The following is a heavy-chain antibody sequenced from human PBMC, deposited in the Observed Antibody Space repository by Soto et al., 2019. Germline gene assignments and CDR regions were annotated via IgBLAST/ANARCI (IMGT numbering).Heavy chain of an antibody. J-gene: IGHJ5*02. Sequence: QVQLQESGPGLVKPSQTLSLTCTVSGGSISSGGYYWSWIRQHPGKGLEWIGYIYYSGSTYYNPSLKSRVTQSVDQSKNQFSLKLGSVTAAGTGGYYWAGGVVVPAAIGRGWFDPWGQGTLVTVSS. CDR1: GGSISSGGYY. D-gene: IGHD2-2*02. CDR2: IYYSGST. V-gene: IGHV4-31*03. CDR3: AGGVVVPAAIGRGWFDP.